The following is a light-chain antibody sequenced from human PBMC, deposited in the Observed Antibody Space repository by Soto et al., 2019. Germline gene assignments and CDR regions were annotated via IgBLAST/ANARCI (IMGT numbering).Light chain of an antibody. Sequence: EIVLTQSPGTLSLSPGESATLSCRASQSVSHFLAWYQQKPGQAPRLLIYDTSSRATGIPGRFSGSGSGTDFTLTIDSLEPEDSAVYYCPQRTDWPTFGGGTNVEI. CDR3: PQRTDWPT. J-gene: IGKJ4*01. CDR1: QSVSHF. V-gene: IGKV3-11*01. CDR2: DTS.